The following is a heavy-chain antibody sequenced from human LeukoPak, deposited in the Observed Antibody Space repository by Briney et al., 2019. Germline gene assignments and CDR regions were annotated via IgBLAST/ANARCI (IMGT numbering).Heavy chain of an antibody. CDR1: GFTFSSYS. Sequence: GGSLRLSCAASGFTFSSYSMNWVRQAPGKGLEWVSYISSSSSTIYYADSVKGRFTIPRDNAKNSLYLQMNSLRAEDTAAYYCARDAYGDSLDYWGQGTLVTVSS. CDR2: ISSSSSTI. V-gene: IGHV3-48*01. CDR3: ARDAYGDSLDY. D-gene: IGHD4-17*01. J-gene: IGHJ4*02.